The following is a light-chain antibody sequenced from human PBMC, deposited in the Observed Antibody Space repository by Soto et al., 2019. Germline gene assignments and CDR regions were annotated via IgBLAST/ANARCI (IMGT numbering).Light chain of an antibody. CDR1: QGIARY. Sequence: DIHMTQSPSSLSASVGYRFTITCRPSQGIARYLNWYQQKPGKAPKLLIYDASSLESGVPSRFRGSGSGTEFTLTISSLETEDFAVYYCQQRSNWRIITFGQGTRLEIK. V-gene: IGKV1-39*01. J-gene: IGKJ5*01. CDR2: DAS. CDR3: QQRSNWRIIT.